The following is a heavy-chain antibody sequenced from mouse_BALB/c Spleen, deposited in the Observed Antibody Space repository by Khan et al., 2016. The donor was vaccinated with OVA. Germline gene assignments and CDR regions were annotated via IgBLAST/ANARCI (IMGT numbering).Heavy chain of an antibody. Sequence: EVQLQQSGAELVKPGASVKLSCTASGFNIKDTYMHWVKQRPEQGLERIGRIDLANGNTKYDPKFKGKAPITEDTSSNTAYLQLSSLTSEDTTGYYCSRIKAWGQGTTLTVYS. CDR1: GFNIKDTY. D-gene: IGHD1-3*01. CDR2: IDLANGNT. J-gene: IGHJ2*01. V-gene: IGHV14-3*02. CDR3: SRIKA.